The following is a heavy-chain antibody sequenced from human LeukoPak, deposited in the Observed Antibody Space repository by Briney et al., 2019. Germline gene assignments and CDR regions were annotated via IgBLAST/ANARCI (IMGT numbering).Heavy chain of an antibody. Sequence: GGSLRLSCAASGFTFSNYAMSWVRQAPGKGLEWVSGINGGGGGGTFHADSVRGRFSISRDNSKNTLYLQMSSLRAEDTAVYYCAASLPNIVVVPAAKGPFGSWGQGTLVTVSS. V-gene: IGHV3-23*01. D-gene: IGHD2-2*01. CDR1: GFTFSNYA. CDR3: AASLPNIVVVPAAKGPFGS. J-gene: IGHJ5*02. CDR2: INGGGGGGT.